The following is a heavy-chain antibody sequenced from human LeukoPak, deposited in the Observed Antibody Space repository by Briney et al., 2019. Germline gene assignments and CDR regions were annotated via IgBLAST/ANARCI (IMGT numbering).Heavy chain of an antibody. D-gene: IGHD3-10*01. CDR3: ARLSEMFRGPQVIYYFDY. CDR1: GFTFSSSG. J-gene: IGHJ4*02. Sequence: GGSLRLSCAASGFTFSSSGMHWVRQAPGKGLEWVAVISNDESNKYYADSVKGRFTISRDYARNSLYLQLNSLRAEDTAVYYCARLSEMFRGPQVIYYFDYWGQGTLVTVSS. V-gene: IGHV3-30*03. CDR2: ISNDESNK.